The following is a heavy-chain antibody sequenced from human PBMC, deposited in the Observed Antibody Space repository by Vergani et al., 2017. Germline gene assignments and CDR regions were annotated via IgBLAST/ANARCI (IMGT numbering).Heavy chain of an antibody. Sequence: QVQLQESGPGLVKPSGTLSLTCTVSGGSISSYYWSWIRQPPGKGLEWIGYIYYSGSTNYNPSLKSRVTISVDTSKNQFSLKLSSVTAADTAVYYCARVGYSGSPGAFDIWGQGTMVTVSS. CDR3: ARVGYSGSPGAFDI. J-gene: IGHJ3*02. CDR2: IYYSGST. CDR1: GGSISSYY. V-gene: IGHV4-59*01. D-gene: IGHD1-26*01.